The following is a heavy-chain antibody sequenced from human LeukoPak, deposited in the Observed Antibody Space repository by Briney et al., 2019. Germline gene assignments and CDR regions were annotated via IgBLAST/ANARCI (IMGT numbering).Heavy chain of an antibody. Sequence: ASVKVSCKASGGTFSSYAISWVQQAPGQGLEWMGGIIPIFGTANYAQKFQGRVTITADESTSTAYMELSSLRSEDTAVYYCARGPTEYYFDYWGQGALVTVPS. J-gene: IGHJ4*02. CDR3: ARGPTEYYFDY. CDR1: GGTFSSYA. V-gene: IGHV1-69*13. D-gene: IGHD3-10*01. CDR2: IIPIFGTA.